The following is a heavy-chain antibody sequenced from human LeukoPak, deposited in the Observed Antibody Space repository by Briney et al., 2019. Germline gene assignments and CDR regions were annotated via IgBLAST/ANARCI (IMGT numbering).Heavy chain of an antibody. J-gene: IGHJ1*01. CDR2: ISSSSNYI. Sequence: PGGSLRLSCAVSGFIFSDYSMNWVRQAPGKGLEWVSSISSSSNYIYYADSVRGRFTISRDNAKNSLYLQMNSLRVEDTAVCYCATVAGYSSGWGQGTLVTVSS. CDR1: GFIFSDYS. CDR3: ATVAGYSSG. V-gene: IGHV3-21*01. D-gene: IGHD6-19*01.